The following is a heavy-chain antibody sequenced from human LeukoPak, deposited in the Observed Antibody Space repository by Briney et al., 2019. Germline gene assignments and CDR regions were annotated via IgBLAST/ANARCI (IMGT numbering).Heavy chain of an antibody. V-gene: IGHV3-48*03. D-gene: IGHD3-22*01. J-gene: IGHJ4*02. CDR3: ARPPYYLYDSSGYFGY. Sequence: PGGSLRLSCAASGFTFSSYEMNWVRQAPGKGLERVSYISSSGSTIYYADSVKGRFTISRDNAKNSLYLQMNSLRAEDTAVYYCARPPYYLYDSSGYFGYWGQGTLVTVSS. CDR2: ISSSGSTI. CDR1: GFTFSSYE.